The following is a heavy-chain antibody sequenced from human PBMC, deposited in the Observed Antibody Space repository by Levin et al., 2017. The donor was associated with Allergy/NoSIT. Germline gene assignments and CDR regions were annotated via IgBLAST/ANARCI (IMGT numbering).Heavy chain of an antibody. Sequence: GESLKISCKASGYTFTRYGISWVRQAPGQGPEWMGGISVYSDETYYVEEFRGRGTMTTDTSTSTAWVELGSLRSDDTAVYYCAMHCSSTTCLNAFDIWGQGTMVTVSS. CDR3: AMHCSSTTCLNAFDI. CDR1: GYTFTRYG. J-gene: IGHJ3*02. D-gene: IGHD2-2*01. V-gene: IGHV1-18*01. CDR2: ISVYSDET.